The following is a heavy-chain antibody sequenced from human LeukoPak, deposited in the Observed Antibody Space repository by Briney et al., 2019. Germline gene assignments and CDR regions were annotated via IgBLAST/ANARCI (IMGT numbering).Heavy chain of an antibody. J-gene: IGHJ4*02. V-gene: IGHV4-31*03. D-gene: IGHD2-21*02. CDR2: IYYSGST. Sequence: PSETLSLTCTVSGGSISSGGYYWSWIRQHPGKGLEWIGYIYYSGSTYYNPSLKSRVTMSVDTSKNQFSLKLSSVTAADTAVYYCARARRSLLLFDYWGQGTLVTVSS. CDR3: ARARRSLLLFDY. CDR1: GGSISSGGYY.